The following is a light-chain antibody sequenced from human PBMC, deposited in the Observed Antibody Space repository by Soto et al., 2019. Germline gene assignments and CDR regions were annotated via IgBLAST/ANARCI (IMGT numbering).Light chain of an antibody. CDR3: QQYGSVPLT. CDR1: ESVSTNY. J-gene: IGKJ4*01. V-gene: IGKV3-20*01. Sequence: EIVLTQSPGTLSLSPGERATLSCRASESVSTNYLAWYQQKPGQAPRLLISGASSRATVIPDRFSGSGSGADFPPTINRLEPEDFAVYYCQQYGSVPLTFGGGTKVEIK. CDR2: GAS.